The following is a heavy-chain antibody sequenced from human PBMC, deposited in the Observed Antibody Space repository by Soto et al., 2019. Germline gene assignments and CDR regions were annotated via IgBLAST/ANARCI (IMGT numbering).Heavy chain of an antibody. Sequence: SETLSLTCTVSGGSISSGGYYWSWIRQHPGKGLEWIGYIYYSGSTYYNPSLKSRVTISVDTSKNQFSLKLSSVTAADTAVYYCARVPKESRGNYYGMDVWGQGTTVTVSS. J-gene: IGHJ6*02. CDR2: IYYSGST. CDR3: ARVPKESRGNYYGMDV. CDR1: GGSISSGGYY. V-gene: IGHV4-31*03. D-gene: IGHD3-10*01.